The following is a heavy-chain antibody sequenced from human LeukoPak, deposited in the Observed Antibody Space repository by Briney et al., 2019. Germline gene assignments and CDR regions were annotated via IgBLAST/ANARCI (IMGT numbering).Heavy chain of an antibody. CDR2: IYYSGIT. V-gene: IGHV4-39*01. J-gene: IGHJ4*02. CDR1: GGSISSSSYY. Sequence: SETLSLTCTVSGGSISSSSYYWGWIRQPPGKGLEWIGSIYYSGITYYNPSLKSRVTISVDTSRDQFSLRLSSVTAADTAVYYCAIHCSSIRCPLDYWGQGTLVTVSS. CDR3: AIHCSSIRCPLDY. D-gene: IGHD2-2*01.